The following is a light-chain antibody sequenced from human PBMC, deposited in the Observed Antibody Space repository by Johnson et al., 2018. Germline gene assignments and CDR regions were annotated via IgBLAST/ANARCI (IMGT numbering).Light chain of an antibody. CDR3: GTWDSSLSAGNS. CDR1: SSNIGNNY. CDR2: ENN. J-gene: IGLJ1*01. Sequence: QSVLTQPPSVSAAPGQKVTISCSGSSSNIGNNYVSWYQQLPGTAPKLLIYENNKRPSGIPDRFSGSKSGTSATLGITGLQTGDEADYYCGTWDSSLSAGNSFGTGTKFPVL. V-gene: IGLV1-51*02.